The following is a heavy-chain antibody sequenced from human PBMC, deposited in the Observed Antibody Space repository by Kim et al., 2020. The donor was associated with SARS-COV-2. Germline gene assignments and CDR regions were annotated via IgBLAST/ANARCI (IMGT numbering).Heavy chain of an antibody. CDR3: ARGTMLPGTDY. CDR1: GFTFSNYW. Sequence: GGSLRLSCAASGFTFSNYWMNWVRQVPGKGLEWVANINKAGNELYYVDSVKGRFPISRDNAKNSLYLEMNNLRAEDTSVYYCARGTMLPGTDYWGQGTLV. J-gene: IGHJ4*02. D-gene: IGHD6-13*01. V-gene: IGHV3-7*01. CDR2: INKAGNEL.